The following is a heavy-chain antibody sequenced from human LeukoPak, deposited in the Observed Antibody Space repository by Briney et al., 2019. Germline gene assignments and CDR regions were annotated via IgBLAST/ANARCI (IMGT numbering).Heavy chain of an antibody. Sequence: ASVKVSCKASGGTFSSYAISWVRQAPGQGLEWMGGIIPIFGTANYAQKFQGRVTITTDESTSTAYMELSSLRSEDTAVYYCARDRGGELLGAFDIWGQGTMVTVSS. CDR1: GGTFSSYA. V-gene: IGHV1-69*05. D-gene: IGHD1-26*01. CDR2: IIPIFGTA. CDR3: ARDRGGELLGAFDI. J-gene: IGHJ3*02.